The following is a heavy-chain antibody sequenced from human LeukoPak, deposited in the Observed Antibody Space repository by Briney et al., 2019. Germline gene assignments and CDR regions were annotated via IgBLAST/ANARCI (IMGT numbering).Heavy chain of an antibody. V-gene: IGHV4-34*01. Sequence: SETLSLTCAVYGGSLSGYYWSWIRQPPGKGLGWIGEINHSGSTNYNPSLKSRVTISVDTSKNQFSLKLSSVTAADTAVYYCARSCSGGSCYSNAFDIWGQGTMVTVSS. J-gene: IGHJ3*02. CDR3: ARSCSGGSCYSNAFDI. D-gene: IGHD2-15*01. CDR2: INHSGST. CDR1: GGSLSGYY.